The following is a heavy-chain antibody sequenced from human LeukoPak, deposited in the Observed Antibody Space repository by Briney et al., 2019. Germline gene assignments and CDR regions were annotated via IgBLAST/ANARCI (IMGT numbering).Heavy chain of an antibody. CDR2: ISGSGDNI. Sequence: GGSLRLSCAASGFTFSNYAMSWIRQAPGKGLEWVSYISGSGDNIYYADSVKGRFTISRDNAKNSLYLQMSSLRAEDTAMYYCARSTGELDYWGQGTLVTVSS. J-gene: IGHJ4*02. CDR1: GFTFSNYA. D-gene: IGHD7-27*01. V-gene: IGHV3-11*01. CDR3: ARSTGELDY.